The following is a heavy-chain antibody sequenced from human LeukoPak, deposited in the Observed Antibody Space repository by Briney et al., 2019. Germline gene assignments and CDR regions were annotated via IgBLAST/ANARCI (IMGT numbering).Heavy chain of an antibody. J-gene: IGHJ5*02. CDR2: INPNSGGT. CDR1: GYTFTGYY. CDR3: ARGQIVVVPAAIGENWFDP. Sequence: GASVKVSCKASGYTFTGYYMHWVRQAPGQGLEWMGWINPNSGGTNYAQKFQGRVTMTRDTSISTAYMELSRLRSDDTAVYYCARGQIVVVPAAIGENWFDPWGQGTLVTVSS. V-gene: IGHV1-2*02. D-gene: IGHD2-2*02.